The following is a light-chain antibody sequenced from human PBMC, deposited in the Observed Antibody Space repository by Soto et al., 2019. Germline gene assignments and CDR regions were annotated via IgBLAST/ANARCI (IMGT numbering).Light chain of an antibody. Sequence: EIVKTKFPATLSVTPGERATLSCRASQSVNSNLAWYQKRPGQPPRLLIYDAFTRATGTPGRFSGSGSGTEFTLTIDSLQSEDFAVYYCLQYNNWPPFTFGPGTKVDIK. J-gene: IGKJ3*01. V-gene: IGKV3-15*01. CDR1: QSVNSN. CDR3: LQYNNWPPFT. CDR2: DAF.